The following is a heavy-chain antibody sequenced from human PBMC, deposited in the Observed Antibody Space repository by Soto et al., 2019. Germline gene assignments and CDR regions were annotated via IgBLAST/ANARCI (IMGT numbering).Heavy chain of an antibody. CDR1: GGTFSSYA. Sequence: SVKVSCKASGGTFSSYAISWVRQAPGQGLEWMGGIIPIFGTANYAQKFQGRVTITADESTSTAYMELSSLRSEDTAVYYCARDTSSTGTPGGGNWFDHWGQGTLATVSS. CDR2: IIPIFGTA. D-gene: IGHD1-7*01. V-gene: IGHV1-69*13. J-gene: IGHJ5*02. CDR3: ARDTSSTGTPGGGNWFDH.